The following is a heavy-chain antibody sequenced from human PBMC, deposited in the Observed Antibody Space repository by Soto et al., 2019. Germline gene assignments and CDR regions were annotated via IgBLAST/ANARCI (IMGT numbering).Heavy chain of an antibody. CDR1: ADSISSFY. Sequence: SETLSLTCTVTADSISSFYWRCVRHPPRKGLEWIGYIYYSGSTSYNPSLESRVTISVDTSENQFSLKLSSVTAADTAVYYCARLRRMTAITVSYYFDYWGQGTLVTVSS. CDR2: IYYSGST. D-gene: IGHD4-4*01. V-gene: IGHV4-59*01. J-gene: IGHJ4*02. CDR3: ARLRRMTAITVSYYFDY.